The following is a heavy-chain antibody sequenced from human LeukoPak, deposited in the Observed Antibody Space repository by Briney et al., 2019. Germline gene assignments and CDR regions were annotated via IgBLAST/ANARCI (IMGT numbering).Heavy chain of an antibody. CDR1: GFTFSSYS. V-gene: IGHV3-21*01. CDR3: ARAGPDCGGDCYLYDYYYMDV. CDR2: ISSSSYI. Sequence: PGGSLRLSCAASGFTFSSYSMNWVRQAPGKGLEWVSSISSSSYIYYADSVKGRFTISRDNAKNSLYLQMNSLRAEDTAVYYCARAGPDCGGDCYLYDYYYMDVWGKGTTVTVSS. J-gene: IGHJ6*03. D-gene: IGHD2-21*01.